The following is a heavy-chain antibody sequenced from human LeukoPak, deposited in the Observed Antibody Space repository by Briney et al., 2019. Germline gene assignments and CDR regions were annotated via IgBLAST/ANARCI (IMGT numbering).Heavy chain of an antibody. D-gene: IGHD4-17*01. Sequence: SVQVCSKASGGTFSSYAFSWVRPAHGQGLEWMGGLIPIFGTANYAQKFQGRVTITADESTSTAYMELSSLRSEDTAVYYCASSRYGDPGSYYYYGMDVWGQGTTVTVSS. CDR3: ASSRYGDPGSYYYYGMDV. J-gene: IGHJ6*02. CDR2: LIPIFGTA. CDR1: GGTFSSYA. V-gene: IGHV1-69*01.